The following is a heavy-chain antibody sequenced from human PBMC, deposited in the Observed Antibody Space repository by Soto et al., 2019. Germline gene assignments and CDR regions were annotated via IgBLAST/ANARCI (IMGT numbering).Heavy chain of an antibody. CDR3: ARDGQQLVGYGWFDP. V-gene: IGHV1-69*12. CDR1: GGTFSSYA. D-gene: IGHD6-13*01. Sequence: QVQLVQSGAEVKKPGSSVKVSCKASGGTFSSYAISWVRQAPGQGLEWMGGIIPIFGTANYAQKFQGRVTIXXDXSKXTAYMELSSLRSEDTAVYYCARDGQQLVGYGWFDPWGQGTLVTVSS. J-gene: IGHJ5*02. CDR2: IIPIFGTA.